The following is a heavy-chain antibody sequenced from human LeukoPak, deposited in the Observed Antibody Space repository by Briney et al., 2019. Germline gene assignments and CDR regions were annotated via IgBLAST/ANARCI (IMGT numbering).Heavy chain of an antibody. V-gene: IGHV3-53*01. CDR2: LYSGGMT. D-gene: IGHD1-26*01. Sequence: PGGSLRLSCAASGFTFNSYYMTWVRQAPGKGLECVSILYSGGMTYYADSVKGRFTISTDTSKNTVNLQMNSLRAEDTAIYYCARMFGGNYYGYYFDYWGQGSMLTVSS. CDR3: ARMFGGNYYGYYFDY. CDR1: GFTFNSYY. J-gene: IGHJ4*02.